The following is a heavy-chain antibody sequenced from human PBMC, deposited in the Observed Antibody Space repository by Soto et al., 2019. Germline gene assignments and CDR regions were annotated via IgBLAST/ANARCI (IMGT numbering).Heavy chain of an antibody. CDR3: AGGRTPEQFDY. Sequence: QVQLVESGGGLVKPGGSLRLSCAVFGFTFSDHYMSWIRQAPGKGLEWVSYISSRSTTIYYADSVKGRFTISRDNAKNSLSLQMNSLRVEDTAVYYCAGGRTPEQFDYWGQGTLVTVSS. V-gene: IGHV3-11*01. J-gene: IGHJ4*02. CDR1: GFTFSDHY. D-gene: IGHD3-16*01. CDR2: ISSRSTTI.